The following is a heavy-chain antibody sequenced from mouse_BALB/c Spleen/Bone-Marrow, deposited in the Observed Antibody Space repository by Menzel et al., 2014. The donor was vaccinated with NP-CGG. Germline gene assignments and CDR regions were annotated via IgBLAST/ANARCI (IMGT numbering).Heavy chain of an antibody. V-gene: IGHV2-2*02. Sequence: VKLMESGPGLVQPSQSLSITCTVSGLSLTDYGVHWVRQSPGKGLEWLGVIWSGGNTDYNAAFISRLSIGKDNSKSQVFLKMNSLQANDTAIYYCARKSYYYGKGAMDYWGQGTSVTVSS. J-gene: IGHJ4*01. CDR3: ARKSYYYGKGAMDY. D-gene: IGHD1-1*01. CDR1: GLSLTDYG. CDR2: IWSGGNT.